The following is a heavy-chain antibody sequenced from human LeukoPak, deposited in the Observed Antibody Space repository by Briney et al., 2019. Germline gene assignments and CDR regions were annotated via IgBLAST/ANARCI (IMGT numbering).Heavy chain of an antibody. CDR3: ARVRIGETSYDASDV. D-gene: IGHD1-26*01. J-gene: IGHJ3*01. Sequence: SETLSLTCTVSGGSVSSYYWTWIRQPPGKGLEWIGDIYSTGSTNYNPYLKRRVTISVDTSKNQFSLKLSSVTAADTAVYFCARVRIGETSYDASDVWGLGTMVTVSS. V-gene: IGHV4-59*02. CDR2: IYSTGST. CDR1: GGSVSSYY.